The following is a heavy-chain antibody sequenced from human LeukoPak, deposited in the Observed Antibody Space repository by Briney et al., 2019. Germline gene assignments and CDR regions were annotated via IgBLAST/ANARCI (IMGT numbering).Heavy chain of an antibody. CDR2: IIPILGIA. D-gene: IGHD1-26*01. J-gene: IGHJ4*02. CDR3: ARDVRGKSGSYRGDYFDY. V-gene: IGHV1-69*04. Sequence: SVKVSCKASGGTFSSYAISWVRQAPGQGLEWMGRIIPILGIANYAQKFQGRVTITADKSTSTAYMELSSLRSEDTAVYYCARDVRGKSGSYRGDYFDYWGQGTLVTVSS. CDR1: GGTFSSYA.